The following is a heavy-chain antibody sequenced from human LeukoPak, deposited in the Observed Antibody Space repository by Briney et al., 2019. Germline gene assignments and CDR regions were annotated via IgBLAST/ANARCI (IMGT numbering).Heavy chain of an antibody. Sequence: PGGSLRLSCAASGFTFSSYGMHWVRQAPGKGLEWAAVISYDGSNKYYADSVKGRFTISRDNSKNTLYLQMNSLRAEDTAVYYCAKVREGTIVGYCSSTSCLPAPPDYWGQRTLVTVSS. CDR3: AKVREGTIVGYCSSTSCLPAPPDY. CDR1: GFTFSSYG. CDR2: ISYDGSNK. J-gene: IGHJ4*02. D-gene: IGHD2-2*01. V-gene: IGHV3-30*18.